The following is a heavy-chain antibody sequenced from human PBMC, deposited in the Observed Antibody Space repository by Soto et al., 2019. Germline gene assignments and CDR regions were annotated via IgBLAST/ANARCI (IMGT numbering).Heavy chain of an antibody. V-gene: IGHV4-30-2*01. D-gene: IGHD1-7*01. Sequence: TLSLTCAVSGGSISSGGYSWSWIRQPPGKGLEWIGYIYHSGSTYYNPSLKSRVTISVDRSKNQFSLKLSSVTAADTAVYYCARAIQELDFPLFDPWGQRTLVTVSS. CDR2: IYHSGST. CDR3: ARAIQELDFPLFDP. CDR1: GGSISSGGYS. J-gene: IGHJ5*02.